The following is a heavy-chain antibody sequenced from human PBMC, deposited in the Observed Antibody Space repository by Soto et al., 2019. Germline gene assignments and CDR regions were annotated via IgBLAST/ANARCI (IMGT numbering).Heavy chain of an antibody. CDR3: ARDFGWWTCDS. V-gene: IGHV3-48*01. CDR2: ISSDSSTI. D-gene: IGHD2-8*02. Sequence: EVQLVESGGGLVQPGGSLRLSCAASGFTFNKYSMNWFRQAPGKGLEWVSFISSDSSTIYYADSVKGRFTISRDNAKNSLWLQMSSLRAEDTAVYSCARDFGWWTCDSWGQGTGVTVSS. CDR1: GFTFNKYS. J-gene: IGHJ3*01.